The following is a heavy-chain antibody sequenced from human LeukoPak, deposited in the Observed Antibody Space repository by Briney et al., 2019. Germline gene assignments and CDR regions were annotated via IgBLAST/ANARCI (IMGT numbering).Heavy chain of an antibody. CDR3: AKGNWRERLDWYFDL. D-gene: IGHD1-26*01. CDR2: ITGSGGSR. CDR1: GFTFSNYD. J-gene: IGHJ2*01. V-gene: IGHV3-23*01. Sequence: GGALRLSCAASGFTFSNYDMSWVRKAPGSGLEWVSDITGSGGSRYYADSVKGRFTISRDNSKTTLCLQMNSLRAEDTAVYYCAKGNWRERLDWYFDLWGRGTLVTVSS.